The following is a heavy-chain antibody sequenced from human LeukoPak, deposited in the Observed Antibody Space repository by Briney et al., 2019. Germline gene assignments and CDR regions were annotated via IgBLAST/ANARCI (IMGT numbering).Heavy chain of an antibody. V-gene: IGHV1-69*05. D-gene: IGHD4-23*01. Sequence: GSSVKVSCKASGGTFSSYAISWVRQAPGQGLEWMGGIIPIFGTANYAQKFQGRVTIATDESTSTAYMEPSSLRSEDTAVYYCARSPHHGGNSPKRNYYYMDVWGKGTTVTVSS. CDR2: IIPIFGTA. J-gene: IGHJ6*03. CDR3: ARSPHHGGNSPKRNYYYMDV. CDR1: GGTFSSYA.